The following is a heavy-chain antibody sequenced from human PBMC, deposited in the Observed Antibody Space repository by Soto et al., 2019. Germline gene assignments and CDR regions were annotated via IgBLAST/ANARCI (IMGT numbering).Heavy chain of an antibody. J-gene: IGHJ6*02. V-gene: IGHV1-69*13. CDR3: ATKFTGRASTGVYYYYYGMDV. CDR1: VGTFSSYA. CDR2: IIPIFGTA. Sequence: SVTVSCKASVGTFSSYAISWVRQAPGQGLEWMGGIIPIFGTANYAQNVQGSITITADEATSTAYMELSNLRSEDTAVYYCATKFTGRASTGVYYYYYGMDVWGQGTTVTVSS. D-gene: IGHD7-27*01.